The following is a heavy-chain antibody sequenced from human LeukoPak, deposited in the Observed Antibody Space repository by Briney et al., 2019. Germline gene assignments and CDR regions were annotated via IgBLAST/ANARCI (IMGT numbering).Heavy chain of an antibody. J-gene: IGHJ3*02. V-gene: IGHV4-30-2*02. Sequence: SQTLSLTCAVSGGSISSGSYSWSWIRQPPGKGLEWIVYIYPRGSTYYTPSLKSRVILSLDKSANQFSLKLSSVTAADTAVYYCARVSLTPPGGGAFDIWGQGTMVTVSS. CDR2: IYPRGST. CDR1: GGSISSGSYS. D-gene: IGHD5/OR15-5a*01. CDR3: ARVSLTPPGGGAFDI.